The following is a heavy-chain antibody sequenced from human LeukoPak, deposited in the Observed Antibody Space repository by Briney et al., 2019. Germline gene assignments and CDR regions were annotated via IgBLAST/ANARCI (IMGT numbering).Heavy chain of an antibody. CDR1: GFTFSSYA. CDR3: ARSGLATCHY. CDR2: INNGAGAT. D-gene: IGHD3-10*01. V-gene: IGHV3-23*01. J-gene: IGHJ4*02. Sequence: GGSLRLSCAASGFTFSSYAMSWVRQAPGKGLEWVSSINNGAGATFFADSVKGRFTISRDDSRGMVYLQMNSLTAEDTAVYYCARSGLATCHYWGQGTLVTVSS.